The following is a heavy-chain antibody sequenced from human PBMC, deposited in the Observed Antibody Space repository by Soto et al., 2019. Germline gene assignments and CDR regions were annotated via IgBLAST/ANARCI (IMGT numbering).Heavy chain of an antibody. Sequence: WASVKVSCKASGYTFTTYYMHWVRQAPGQGLEWMGMINPSGGTTSFAQKFQGRVTMTRDTSTSTVYMELSSLRSEDTAVYYCARGLFLYSSSWFPQMYGMDVWGQGTTVTVSS. CDR3: ARGLFLYSSSWFPQMYGMDV. D-gene: IGHD6-13*01. J-gene: IGHJ6*02. CDR2: INPSGGTT. CDR1: GYTFTTYY. V-gene: IGHV1-46*01.